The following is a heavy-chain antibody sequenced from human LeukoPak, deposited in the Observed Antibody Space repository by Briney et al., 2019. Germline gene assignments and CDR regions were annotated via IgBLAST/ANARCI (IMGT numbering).Heavy chain of an antibody. J-gene: IGHJ6*03. D-gene: IGHD1-7*01. Sequence: GGSLRLSCAASGFTFSNSGMHWVRQAPGKGLEGVAFIRYDGSNQYYADSVKGRFTISRDNSKNTLYLQMNSLRAEDTAVYYCAKVDELYYYYMDVWGKGTTVTVSS. CDR1: GFTFSNSG. CDR2: IRYDGSNQ. V-gene: IGHV3-30*02. CDR3: AKVDELYYYYMDV.